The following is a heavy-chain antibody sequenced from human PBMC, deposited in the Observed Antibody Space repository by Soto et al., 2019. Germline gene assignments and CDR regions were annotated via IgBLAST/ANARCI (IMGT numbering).Heavy chain of an antibody. Sequence: VGSLRLSCAASVFTFSSYAMSWVRHSPGKGLEWVSAISGSGGSTYYADSVKGRFTISRNNSKNTLYLQMNSLRAEDTAVYYCAKDSRIAARPRYYYGMEVWGQGTTVTVSS. CDR2: ISGSGGST. D-gene: IGHD6-6*01. CDR1: VFTFSSYA. V-gene: IGHV3-23*01. CDR3: AKDSRIAARPRYYYGMEV. J-gene: IGHJ6*02.